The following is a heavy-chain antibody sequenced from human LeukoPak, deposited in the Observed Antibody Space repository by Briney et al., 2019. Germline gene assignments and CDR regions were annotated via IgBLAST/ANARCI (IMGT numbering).Heavy chain of an antibody. CDR3: AKSALDPYCSSTSCYVDY. V-gene: IGHV3-23*01. Sequence: PGGSLRLSCAASGFTFSSYAMSWVRQAPGKGLEWVSAISGSGGSTYYADSVKGRFTISRDNSKNTLYLQMNSLRAEDTAVYYCAKSALDPYCSSTSCYVDYWGQGTLVTVSS. D-gene: IGHD2-2*01. CDR1: GFTFSSYA. J-gene: IGHJ4*02. CDR2: ISGSGGST.